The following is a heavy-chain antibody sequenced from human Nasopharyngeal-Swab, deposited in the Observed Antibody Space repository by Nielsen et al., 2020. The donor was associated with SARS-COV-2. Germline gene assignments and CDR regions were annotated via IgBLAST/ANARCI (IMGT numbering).Heavy chain of an antibody. J-gene: IGHJ4*02. Sequence: WVRQAPGQGLEWMGGIIPIFGTANYAQKFQGRVTITADESTSTAYMELSSLRSEDTAVYYCARDQRRGYSGYDRTYFDYWGRGTLVTVSS. CDR3: ARDQRRGYSGYDRTYFDY. D-gene: IGHD5-12*01. CDR2: IIPIFGTA. V-gene: IGHV1-69*01.